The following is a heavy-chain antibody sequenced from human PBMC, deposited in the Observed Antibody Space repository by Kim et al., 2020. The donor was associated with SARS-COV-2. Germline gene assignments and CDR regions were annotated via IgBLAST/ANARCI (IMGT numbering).Heavy chain of an antibody. CDR3: ARGYYGSGSPRDY. J-gene: IGHJ4*02. CDR1: GFTFSDYY. Sequence: GGSLRLSCAASGFTFSDYYMSWIRQAPGKGLEWVSYISSSTSYTNYADSVKGRFTISRDNAKNSLYLQMNSLRAEDTAVYYSARGYYGSGSPRDYWGQGTLVTVSS. CDR2: ISSSTSYT. D-gene: IGHD3-10*01. V-gene: IGHV3-11*03.